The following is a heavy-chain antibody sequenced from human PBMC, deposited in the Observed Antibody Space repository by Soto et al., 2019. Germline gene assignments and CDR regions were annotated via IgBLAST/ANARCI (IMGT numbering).Heavy chain of an antibody. CDR2: IYYSGST. CDR1: GGSISSYY. Sequence: SETLSLTCTVSGGSISSYYWSWIRQPPGKGLEWIGYIYYSGSTNYNPSLKSRVTISVDTSKNQFSLKLSSVTAADTAVYYCATDGYSSGWGWFDPWGQGTLVTVSS. V-gene: IGHV4-59*01. J-gene: IGHJ5*02. CDR3: ATDGYSSGWGWFDP. D-gene: IGHD6-19*01.